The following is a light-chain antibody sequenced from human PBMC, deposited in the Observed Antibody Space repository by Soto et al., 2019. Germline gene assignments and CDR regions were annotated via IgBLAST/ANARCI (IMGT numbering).Light chain of an antibody. CDR3: LCYTTYPWT. J-gene: IGKJ1*01. V-gene: IGKV3-11*01. Sequence: EVVLTQSPGTLSLSPGERASLSCRASQSVTTYLAWYQQKPGQAPRLLIYDASDRATGIPARFSGSGSGTDFTLTISSLEPEDFATYYCLCYTTYPWTFGQGTKVDIK. CDR1: QSVTTY. CDR2: DAS.